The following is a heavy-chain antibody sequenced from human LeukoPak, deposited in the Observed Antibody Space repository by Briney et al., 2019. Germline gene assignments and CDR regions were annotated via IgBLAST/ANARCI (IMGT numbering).Heavy chain of an antibody. J-gene: IGHJ4*02. CDR1: GFIFSDYY. D-gene: IGHD3-10*01. Sequence: AVYLRLYCAASGFIFSDYYMDWVRQAPGKGLEWVGRIRNKGNSYTTQYAASVKGRFTISREDSQNSVYLQMNSLKTEDTALYYCVRVMVRGVGFDYWGQGTLVTVSS. CDR2: IRNKGNSYTT. CDR3: VRVMVRGVGFDY. V-gene: IGHV3-72*01.